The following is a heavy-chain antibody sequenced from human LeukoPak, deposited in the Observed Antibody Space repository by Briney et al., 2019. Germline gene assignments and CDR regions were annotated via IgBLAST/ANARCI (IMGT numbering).Heavy chain of an antibody. J-gene: IGHJ4*02. CDR2: ISANNGDT. CDR1: GGTFSSYA. D-gene: IGHD1-1*01. CDR3: ARESHKTREDY. Sequence: GASVNVSCKASGGTFSSYAISWVRQAPGQGLEWMGWISANNGDTDYPQNLQGRVTMTTDTYTSTAYMELRSLRSDDTAMYYCARESHKTREDYWGQGTLVTVSS. V-gene: IGHV1-18*01.